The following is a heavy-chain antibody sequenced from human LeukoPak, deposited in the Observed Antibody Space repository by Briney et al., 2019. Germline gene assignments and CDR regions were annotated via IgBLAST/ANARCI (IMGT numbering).Heavy chain of an antibody. J-gene: IGHJ4*02. V-gene: IGHV3-74*01. CDR1: GFTFNAFW. CDR3: ARGGNYYGSGSYWNFDY. CDR2: INTDDGGT. Sequence: PGGSLRLSCAASGFTFNAFWMHWVRQAPGKGLVWVSRINTDDGGTSYADSVKGRFTIFRDNAKDTLYLQMNSLRAEDTAVYYCARGGNYYGSGSYWNFDYWGQGTLVTVSS. D-gene: IGHD3-10*01.